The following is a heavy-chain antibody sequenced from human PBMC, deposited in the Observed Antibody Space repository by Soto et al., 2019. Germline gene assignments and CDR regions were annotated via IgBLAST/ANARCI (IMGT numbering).Heavy chain of an antibody. J-gene: IGHJ3*02. CDR1: WFSLSTSRVG. CDR3: AHTMITWWGVSALDAFDM. D-gene: IGHD3-16*01. V-gene: IGHV2-5*02. CDR2: IYWDDDR. Sequence: QITLKESGPTLVNPTQPLTLTCSFSWFSLSTSRVGVAWIRQPPGKALEWLAIIYWDDDRRYSPSLKTRLAITKDTSKNQVVLTITNLDPGDTATYYCAHTMITWWGVSALDAFDMWGQGTMVTGSS.